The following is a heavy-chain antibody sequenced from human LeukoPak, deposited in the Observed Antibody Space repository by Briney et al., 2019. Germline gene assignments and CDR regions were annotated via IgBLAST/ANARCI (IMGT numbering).Heavy chain of an antibody. CDR3: TSGVAGNFDY. V-gene: IGHV3-23*01. Sequence: GGSLRLSCAASGFTFSSYAMSWVRQAPGKGLEWVSAISGSGGSTHYADSVKGRFTISRDNSKNTLYLQMNSLRAEDTAVYYCTSGVAGNFDYWGQGTLVTVSS. CDR2: ISGSGGST. CDR1: GFTFSSYA. J-gene: IGHJ4*02. D-gene: IGHD6-19*01.